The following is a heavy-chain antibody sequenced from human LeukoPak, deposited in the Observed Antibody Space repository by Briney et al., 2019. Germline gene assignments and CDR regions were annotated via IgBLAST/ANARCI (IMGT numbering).Heavy chain of an antibody. V-gene: IGHV4-39*01. CDR3: VSYDSSGYFDY. CDR1: GGSVSSSTYY. J-gene: IGHJ4*02. CDR2: IYYSGTT. D-gene: IGHD3-22*01. Sequence: SETLSLTCTVSGGSVSSSTYYWGWIRQPPGKGLEWIGSIYYSGTTYYNSSLQSRVTISVDTSKNQFSLKLTSVTAADTAVYYCVSYDSSGYFDYWGQGTQVTVSS.